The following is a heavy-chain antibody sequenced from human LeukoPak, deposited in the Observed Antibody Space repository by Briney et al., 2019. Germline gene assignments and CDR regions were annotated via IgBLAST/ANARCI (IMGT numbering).Heavy chain of an antibody. CDR3: ARLTGMKYFDY. Sequence: SETLSLTCTVSGGSISSYYWSWIRQPPGKGLEWIGYIYYSGSTNYNPSLKSRVTISVDTPKNQFSLKLSSVTAADTAVYYCARLTGMKYFDYWGQGTLVTVSS. J-gene: IGHJ4*02. CDR1: GGSISSYY. V-gene: IGHV4-59*08. CDR2: IYYSGST. D-gene: IGHD1-14*01.